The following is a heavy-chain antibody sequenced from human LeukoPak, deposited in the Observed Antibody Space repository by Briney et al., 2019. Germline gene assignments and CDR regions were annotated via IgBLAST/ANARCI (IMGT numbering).Heavy chain of an antibody. J-gene: IGHJ4*02. CDR2: ISSSSSYI. D-gene: IGHD3-22*01. CDR3: ARELYYYDSSGYLDY. CDR1: GFTFSSYS. V-gene: IGHV3-21*01. Sequence: GGSLRLSCAASGFTFSSYSMNWVRQAPGKGLEWVSSISSSSSYIYYADSVKGRFTISRDNAKKSLYLQMNSLRVEDTAVYYCARELYYYDSSGYLDYWGQGTLVTVSS.